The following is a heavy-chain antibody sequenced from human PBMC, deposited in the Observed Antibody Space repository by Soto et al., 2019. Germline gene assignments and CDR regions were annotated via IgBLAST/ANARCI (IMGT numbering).Heavy chain of an antibody. J-gene: IGHJ4*02. V-gene: IGHV3-7*04. Sequence: EVQLVESGGGLVQPGGSLRLSCEASGFTFGNYWMNWVRQTPGKGLEWVANIKPDGGEQYYVDSVKGRFIISRDNAKDSLYLQMSSLRGDDTAVYYCARGHSNSCDYWGQGTLVTVSS. CDR1: GFTFGNYW. CDR2: IKPDGGEQ. D-gene: IGHD5-18*01. CDR3: ARGHSNSCDY.